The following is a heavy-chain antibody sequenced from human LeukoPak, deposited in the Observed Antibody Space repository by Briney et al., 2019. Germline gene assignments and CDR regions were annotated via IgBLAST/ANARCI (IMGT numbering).Heavy chain of an antibody. CDR3: ASLSGWLIGAFDI. J-gene: IGHJ3*02. CDR2: ISYDGSNK. D-gene: IGHD6-19*01. V-gene: IGHV3-30-3*01. CDR1: GFTFSSYA. Sequence: PGGSLRLSCAASGFTFSSYAMHWVRQAPGKGLEWVAVISYDGSNKYYADSVKGRFTISRDNSKNTLYLQMNSLRAEDTAVYYCASLSGWLIGAFDIWGQGTTVTVSS.